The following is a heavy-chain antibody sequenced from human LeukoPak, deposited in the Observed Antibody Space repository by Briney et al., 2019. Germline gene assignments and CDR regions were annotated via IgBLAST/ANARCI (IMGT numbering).Heavy chain of an antibody. CDR2: ISWNSGSI. Sequence: GGSLRLSCAPSGFTFDDYAVHWVRQAPGKGLEWVSGISWNSGSIGYADSVRGRFTISRDNAKNSLYLQMNSLRPEDTALYYCAKDLSGYFDYWGQGTLVTVSS. V-gene: IGHV3-9*01. CDR1: GFTFDDYA. J-gene: IGHJ4*02. CDR3: AKDLSGYFDY.